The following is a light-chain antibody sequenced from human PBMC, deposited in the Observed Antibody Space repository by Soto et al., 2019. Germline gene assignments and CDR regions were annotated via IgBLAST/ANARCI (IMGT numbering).Light chain of an antibody. CDR3: QQSHGIPYT. J-gene: IGKJ2*01. Sequence: DIQMTQSPSSLSASVGDRVTITCRASQTITGSLNWYQQRPGKAPKLLIYAASSLQGGVPSRFSGSGSGTDFTLTINSLQPEDFATYYCQQSHGIPYTFGQGTKLEIK. V-gene: IGKV1-39*01. CDR2: AAS. CDR1: QTITGS.